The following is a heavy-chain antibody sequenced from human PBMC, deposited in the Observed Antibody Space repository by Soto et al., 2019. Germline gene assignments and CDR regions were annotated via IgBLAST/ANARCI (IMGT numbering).Heavy chain of an antibody. Sequence: QVQLQESGPGLVEPSQTLSLTCTVSGGSISSGDYYWSWIRQLPGKGLEWIGYIYYSGSTYYNPSLKSRVTTSVDTSKNQFSLKLSSVTAADTAVYYCARYHHYDFWSGYYDYWGQGTLVTVSS. J-gene: IGHJ4*02. CDR3: ARYHHYDFWSGYYDY. CDR2: IYYSGST. D-gene: IGHD3-3*01. CDR1: GGSISSGDYY. V-gene: IGHV4-30-4*01.